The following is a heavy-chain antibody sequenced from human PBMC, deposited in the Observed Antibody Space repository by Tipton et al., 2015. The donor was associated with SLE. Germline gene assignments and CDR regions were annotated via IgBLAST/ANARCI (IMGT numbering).Heavy chain of an antibody. CDR3: AIRRGLYCSSTSCPVGFDP. V-gene: IGHV4-34*01. CDR2: INHSGST. CDR1: GGSFSGYY. D-gene: IGHD2-2*01. J-gene: IGHJ5*02. Sequence: TLSLTCAVYGGSFSGYYWSWIRQPPGKGLEWIGEINHSGSTNYNPSPKSRVTISVDTSKNQFSLKLSSVTAADTAVYYCAIRRGLYCSSTSCPVGFDPWGQGTLDTVSS.